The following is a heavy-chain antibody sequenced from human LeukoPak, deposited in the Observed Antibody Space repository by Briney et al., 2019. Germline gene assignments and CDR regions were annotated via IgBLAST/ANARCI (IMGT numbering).Heavy chain of an antibody. Sequence: GGSLRLSCAASGFTFSSYWMSWVRQAPGKGLEWVANIKQDGNEKYYVDSVKGRFTISRDNAKNSLYLQMNSLRAEDTAVYYCARAYSSSWHHRALDAFDIWGQGTMVTVSS. V-gene: IGHV3-7*01. J-gene: IGHJ3*02. CDR1: GFTFSSYW. D-gene: IGHD6-13*01. CDR2: IKQDGNEK. CDR3: ARAYSSSWHHRALDAFDI.